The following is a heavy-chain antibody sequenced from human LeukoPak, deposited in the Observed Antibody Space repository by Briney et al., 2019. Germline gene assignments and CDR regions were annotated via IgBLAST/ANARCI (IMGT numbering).Heavy chain of an antibody. J-gene: IGHJ6*04. D-gene: IGHD6-13*01. CDR2: INGDGSVT. V-gene: IGHV3-74*01. CDR3: ARDRWYAMDV. Sequence: GGSLRLSCADSGFTGITFKNYWMHWVRQAPGQGLVWVSRINGDGSVTNYADSVKGRFTISRDNAKNTLHLQMNGLRVEDTAVYYCARDRWYAMDVWGKGTTVSVSS. CDR1: GFTGITFKNYW.